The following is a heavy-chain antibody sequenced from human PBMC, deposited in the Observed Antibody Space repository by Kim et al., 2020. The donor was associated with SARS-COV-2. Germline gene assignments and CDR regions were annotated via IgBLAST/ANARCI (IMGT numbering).Heavy chain of an antibody. D-gene: IGHD3-10*01. CDR3: VRSRAGYYSDY. Sequence: YYEYAASVKGRITIDPDTTKNQFSLQLNSVTPEDTAVYYCVRSRAGYYSDYWGQGTLVTVSS. CDR2: YY. V-gene: IGHV6-1*01. J-gene: IGHJ4*02.